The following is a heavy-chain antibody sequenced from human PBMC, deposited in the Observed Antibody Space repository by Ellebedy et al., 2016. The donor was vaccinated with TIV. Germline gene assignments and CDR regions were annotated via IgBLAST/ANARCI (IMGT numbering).Heavy chain of an antibody. CDR3: ARSRLGGGHWYFDF. J-gene: IGHJ2*01. CDR2: IAVYNGHT. Sequence: ASVKVSXXVSGYTFTRYGMSCVRQAPGQGLEWMGWIAVYNGHTKYAQKFQDRVVMTTETATSTVYMELRSLRSDDTAVYYCARSRLGGGHWYFDFWGRGTLVTVSS. D-gene: IGHD3-10*01. V-gene: IGHV1-18*01. CDR1: GYTFTRYG.